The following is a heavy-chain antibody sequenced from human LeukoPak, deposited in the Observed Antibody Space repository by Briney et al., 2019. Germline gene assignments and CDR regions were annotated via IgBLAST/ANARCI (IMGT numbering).Heavy chain of an antibody. CDR3: AKDVNENIAVAGHFDY. J-gene: IGHJ4*02. CDR1: GFTFDDYT. V-gene: IGHV3-43*01. Sequence: SGGSLRLSCAAPGFTFDDYTMHWVRQAPGKGLNWVSLISWDGGSTYFADSVKGRFTISRDNSKNSLYLQMNSLTTEGTALYYCAKDVNENIAVAGHFDYWGQGTLVTVPS. D-gene: IGHD6-19*01. CDR2: ISWDGGST.